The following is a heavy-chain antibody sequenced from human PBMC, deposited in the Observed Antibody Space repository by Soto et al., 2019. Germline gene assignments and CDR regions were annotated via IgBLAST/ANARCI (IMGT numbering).Heavy chain of an antibody. CDR2: IIPIFGTA. D-gene: IGHD1-26*01. Sequence: GASVKVSCKASGGTFSSYAISWVRQAPGQGLEWMGGIIPIFGTANYAQKFQGRVTITADKSTSTAYMELSSLRSEDTAVYYCARDRIVGAKAYDYWGQGTLVTVSS. V-gene: IGHV1-69*06. CDR1: GGTFSSYA. J-gene: IGHJ4*02. CDR3: ARDRIVGAKAYDY.